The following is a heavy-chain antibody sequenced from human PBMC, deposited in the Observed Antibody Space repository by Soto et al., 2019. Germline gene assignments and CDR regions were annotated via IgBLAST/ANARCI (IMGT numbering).Heavy chain of an antibody. CDR3: AREREDVLGPAANLIYYYGMDV. D-gene: IGHD2-2*01. CDR1: GGSISSGNYY. V-gene: IGHV4-31*03. Sequence: QVQLQESGPGLVKLSQTMSLTCTVSGGSISSGNYYWTWIRQHPGKGLEWIGYIYNSGSTYYNPCINSRNTSPLATSKDPFSLRLSSVTAADTAVYYCAREREDVLGPAANLIYYYGMDVGGQGTTVTVSS. J-gene: IGHJ6*02. CDR2: IYNSGST.